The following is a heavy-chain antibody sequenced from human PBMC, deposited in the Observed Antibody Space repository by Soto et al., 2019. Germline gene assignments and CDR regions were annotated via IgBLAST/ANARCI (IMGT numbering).Heavy chain of an antibody. Sequence: SQTLSLTCAISGDSVSSNSAAWNWIRQSPSRGLEWLGRTYYRSKWYNDYAVSVKSRITINPDTSENQFSLQLNSVTPEDTAVYYCARDSGYSSGWYFGLFDYWGQGTLVTVSS. CDR3: ARDSGYSSGWYFGLFDY. CDR1: GDSVSSNSAA. J-gene: IGHJ4*02. D-gene: IGHD6-19*01. V-gene: IGHV6-1*01. CDR2: TYYRSKWYN.